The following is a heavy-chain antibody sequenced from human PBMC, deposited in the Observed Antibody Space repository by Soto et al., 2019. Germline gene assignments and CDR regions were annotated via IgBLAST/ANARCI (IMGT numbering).Heavy chain of an antibody. D-gene: IGHD4-17*01. CDR3: ASRPKPPKLYGGNSDGYFDY. Sequence: ASVKVSCKASGGTFSSYTISWVRQAPGQGLEWMGRIIPILGIANYAQKFQGRVTITADKSTSTAYMELSSLRSEDTAVYYCASRPKPPKLYGGNSDGYFDYWGQGTLVTVSS. CDR2: IIPILGIA. CDR1: GGTFSSYT. J-gene: IGHJ4*02. V-gene: IGHV1-69*02.